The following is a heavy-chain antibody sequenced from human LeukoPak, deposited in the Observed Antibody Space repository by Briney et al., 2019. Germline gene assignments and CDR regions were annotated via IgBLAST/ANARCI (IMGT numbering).Heavy chain of an antibody. J-gene: IGHJ4*02. CDR3: AKFKGSGWYRAFDY. Sequence: GASLRLSCAASGFTFSSYAMSWVRQAPGKGLEWVSAISGSGGSTYYADSVKGRFTIPRDNSKNPLYLQMNSLRAEDTAVYYWAKFKGSGWYRAFDYWGQGPLVTVSS. CDR2: ISGSGGST. CDR1: GFTFSSYA. D-gene: IGHD6-19*01. V-gene: IGHV3-23*01.